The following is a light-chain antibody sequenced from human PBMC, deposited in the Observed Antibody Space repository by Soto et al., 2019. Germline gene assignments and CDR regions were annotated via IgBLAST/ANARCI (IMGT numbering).Light chain of an antibody. J-gene: IGLJ1*01. CDR1: SSDICVYNY. CDR2: EVN. CDR3: SSYTTSNTYV. Sequence: QSLLTQPPSVSGSPGQSITFSCTGTSSDICVYNYVSWYQQHPGKAPKLMIYEVNNRPSGVSNRFSGSKSGNTASLTISGLQAQDEADYYCSSYTTSNTYVFGTGTKVTV. V-gene: IGLV2-14*01.